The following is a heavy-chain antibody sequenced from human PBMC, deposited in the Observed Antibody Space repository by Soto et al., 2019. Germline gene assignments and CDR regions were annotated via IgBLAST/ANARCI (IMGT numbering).Heavy chain of an antibody. CDR2: ISYDGSNK. J-gene: IGHJ6*02. V-gene: IGHV3-30-3*01. CDR1: GFTFSSYA. Sequence: HPGGSLRLSCAASGFTFSSYAMHWVRQAPGKGLEWVAVISYDGSNKYYADSVKGRFTISRDNSKNTLYLQMNSLRAEDTAVYYCARDRSGYDGAKVPWYYYYGMDVWGQGTTVTVSS. CDR3: ARDRSGYDGAKVPWYYYYGMDV. D-gene: IGHD5-12*01.